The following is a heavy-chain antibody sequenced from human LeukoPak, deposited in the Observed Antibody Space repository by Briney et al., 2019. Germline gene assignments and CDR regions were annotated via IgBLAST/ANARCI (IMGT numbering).Heavy chain of an antibody. CDR1: GFTFSSYS. Sequence: GGSLRLFCAASGFTFSSYSMNWVRQAPGKGLEWVSYISSSSSTIYYADSVKGRFTISRDNAKNSLYLQMNSLRAEDTAVYYCARDGPVRRSGRGYYFDYWGQGTLVTVSS. V-gene: IGHV3-48*01. D-gene: IGHD3-10*01. CDR3: ARDGPVRRSGRGYYFDY. J-gene: IGHJ4*02. CDR2: ISSSSSTI.